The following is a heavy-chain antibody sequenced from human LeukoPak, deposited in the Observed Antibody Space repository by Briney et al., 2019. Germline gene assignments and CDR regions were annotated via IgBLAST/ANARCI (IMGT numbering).Heavy chain of an antibody. CDR1: GFMFSSNW. D-gene: IGHD1-26*01. J-gene: IGHJ4*02. V-gene: IGHV3-7*04. Sequence: PGGSLRLSCAASGFMFSSNWMSWVRLAPGKGLEWVANIGPDGNEQYRLDSVKGRFTFSRDNARNSLFLQMGSLRAEDTAVYYCARGVIPSTVQWSLDYWGRGTLVTVAS. CDR3: ARGVIPSTVQWSLDY. CDR2: IGPDGNEQ.